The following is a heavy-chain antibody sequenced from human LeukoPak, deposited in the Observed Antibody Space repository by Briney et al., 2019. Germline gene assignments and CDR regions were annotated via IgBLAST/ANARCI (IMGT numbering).Heavy chain of an antibody. J-gene: IGHJ6*02. V-gene: IGHV1-8*01. CDR3: ARFGSSCSPYYYYGMDV. Sequence: ASVKVSCKASGYTFTSYDINWVRQAAGQGLEWMGWMNPNSGNTGYAQKFQGRVTMTRNTSISTAYMELSSLRSEDTAVYYCARFGSSCSPYYYYGMDVWGQGTTVTVSS. D-gene: IGHD6-13*01. CDR2: MNPNSGNT. CDR1: GYTFTSYD.